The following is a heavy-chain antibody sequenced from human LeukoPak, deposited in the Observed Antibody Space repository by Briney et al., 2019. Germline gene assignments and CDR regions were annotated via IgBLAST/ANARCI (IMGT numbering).Heavy chain of an antibody. D-gene: IGHD3-22*01. CDR3: ARRDSGAYYFDN. CDR2: IYYSGAA. CDR1: GGSLTSAYF. Sequence: SETLSLTCSVSGGSLTSAYFWSWIRQHPGKGLEWIGFIYYSGAAYYNPSLKSRVTISLDTSNNQFSLNLNSVTAADTAMYYCARRDSGAYYFDNWGQGTLVTVSS. V-gene: IGHV4-31*03. J-gene: IGHJ4*02.